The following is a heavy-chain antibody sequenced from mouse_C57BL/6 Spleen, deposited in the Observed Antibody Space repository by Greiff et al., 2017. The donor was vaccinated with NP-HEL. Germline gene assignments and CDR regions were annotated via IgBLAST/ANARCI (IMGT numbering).Heavy chain of an antibody. Sequence: VQLQQSGAELVRPGASVTLSCKASGYTFTDYEMHWVKQTPVHGLEWIGAIDPETGGTAYNQKFKGKAILTADKSSSTAYMELRSLTSEDSAVYYCTRGLYGSSYDYFDYWGQGTTLTVSS. CDR3: TRGLYGSSYDYFDY. J-gene: IGHJ2*01. D-gene: IGHD1-1*01. CDR1: GYTFTDYE. CDR2: IDPETGGT. V-gene: IGHV1-15*01.